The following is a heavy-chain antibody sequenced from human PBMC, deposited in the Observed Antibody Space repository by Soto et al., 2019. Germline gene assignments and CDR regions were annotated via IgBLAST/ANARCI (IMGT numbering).Heavy chain of an antibody. J-gene: IGHJ6*02. CDR1: GYTFTSYD. V-gene: IGHV1-8*01. CDR3: ARVELRFLEWLLQYPAYYYYGMDV. D-gene: IGHD3-3*01. CDR2: MNPNSGNT. Sequence: ASVKVSCKASGYTFTSYDINWVRQATGQGLEWMGWMNPNSGNTGYAQKFQGRVTMTRNTSISTAYMELSSLRSEDTAVYYCARVELRFLEWLLQYPAYYYYGMDVWGQGTTVTVSS.